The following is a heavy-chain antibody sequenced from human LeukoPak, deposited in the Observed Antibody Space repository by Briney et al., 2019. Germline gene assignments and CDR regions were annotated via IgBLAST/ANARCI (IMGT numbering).Heavy chain of an antibody. V-gene: IGHV1-69*02. J-gene: IGHJ5*02. D-gene: IGHD6-13*01. Sequence: GASVKVSCKASGGTFSSYTISWVRQAPGQGLEWMGRIIPILGIANYAQKFQGRVTITADKSTSTAYMELSSLRSEDTAVYYCARGPIYSLQFDPWGQGTLVTVSS. CDR3: ARGPIYSLQFDP. CDR2: IIPILGIA. CDR1: GGTFSSYT.